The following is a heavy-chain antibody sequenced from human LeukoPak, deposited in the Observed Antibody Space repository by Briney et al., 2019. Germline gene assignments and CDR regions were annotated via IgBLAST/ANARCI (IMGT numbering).Heavy chain of an antibody. J-gene: IGHJ4*02. D-gene: IGHD3-22*01. CDR3: ARGYAFYYDSSGLGDY. CDR1: GGSFSGYY. CDR2: INHSGST. V-gene: IGHV4-34*01. Sequence: SETLSLTCAVYGGSFSGYYWSWIRQPPGKGLEWIGEINHSGSTNYNPSLKSRVTISVDTSKNQFSLKLSSVTAADTAVYYCARGYAFYYDSSGLGDYWGQGTPVTVSS.